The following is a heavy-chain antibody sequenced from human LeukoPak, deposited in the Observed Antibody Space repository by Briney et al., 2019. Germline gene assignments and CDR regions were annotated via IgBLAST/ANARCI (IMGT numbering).Heavy chain of an antibody. J-gene: IGHJ6*03. Sequence: PSETLSLTCSVSGGSISSYYWSWIRQPPGRGLEWIGYIYYSGRTSYNPSLKSRVNISVDTSKNQFSRKLSSVTAADTAVYYCARDRGYYYFMDVWGKGTTVTVSS. CDR3: ARDRGYYYFMDV. CDR2: IYYSGRT. V-gene: IGHV4-59*12. CDR1: GGSISSYY.